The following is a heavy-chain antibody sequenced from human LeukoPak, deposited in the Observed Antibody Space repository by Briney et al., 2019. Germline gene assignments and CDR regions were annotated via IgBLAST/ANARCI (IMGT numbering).Heavy chain of an antibody. CDR1: GFTFSDHW. CDR3: ARDRPHNWFDP. V-gene: IGHV3-74*01. Sequence: GESLRLSCGASGFTFSDHWMHWVRHAPGKGLVWVSGIDTHGSTTRYADSVKGRFTISRDNAKNTLYLQMNTLRAEDTAVYYCARDRPHNWFDPWGQGTLVTVSS. J-gene: IGHJ5*02. CDR2: IDTHGSTT.